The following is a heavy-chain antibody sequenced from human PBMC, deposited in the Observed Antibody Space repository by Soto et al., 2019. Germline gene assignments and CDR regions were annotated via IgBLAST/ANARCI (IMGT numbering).Heavy chain of an antibody. V-gene: IGHV4-59*11. Sequence: IVSGVSIVSHFWSLIRQAPGKGPELVGYIYHTVNTNYNPALKSRVTISMDTSKNKLSLQLSSVTAADTAIYYCARLQYTVVTALDIWGQGTMVTVSS. CDR1: GVSIVSHF. J-gene: IGHJ3*02. CDR3: ARLQYTVVTALDI. CDR2: IYHTVNT. D-gene: IGHD2-15*01.